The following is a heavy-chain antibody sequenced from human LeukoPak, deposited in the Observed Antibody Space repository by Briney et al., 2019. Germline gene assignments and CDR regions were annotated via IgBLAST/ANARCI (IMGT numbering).Heavy chain of an antibody. CDR1: GYTFTGYY. J-gene: IGHJ4*02. CDR2: INPNSGGT. Sequence: ASATVSCKASGYTFTGYYMHWVRQAPGQGLEWMGWINPNSGGTNYAQKFQGRVTMTRDTSISTAYMELSRLRSDDTAVYYCARVSLGYDYVWGSYQDWGQGTLVTVSS. V-gene: IGHV1-2*02. CDR3: ARVSLGYDYVWGSYQD. D-gene: IGHD3-16*02.